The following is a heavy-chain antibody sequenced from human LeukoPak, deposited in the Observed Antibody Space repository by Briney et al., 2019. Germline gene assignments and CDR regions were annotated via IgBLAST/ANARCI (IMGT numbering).Heavy chain of an antibody. D-gene: IGHD1-26*01. J-gene: IGHJ4*02. CDR3: ARQMQSHGNFDS. CDR1: GFTFDDYA. Sequence: SGGSLRLSCAASGFTFDDYAMHWVRQAPGKGLEWVSGISWNSGSIGYADSVKGRFTISRENARNSLYLQMNSLRAEDTAMYYCARQMQSHGNFDSWGQGTLVTVSS. V-gene: IGHV3-9*01. CDR2: ISWNSGSI.